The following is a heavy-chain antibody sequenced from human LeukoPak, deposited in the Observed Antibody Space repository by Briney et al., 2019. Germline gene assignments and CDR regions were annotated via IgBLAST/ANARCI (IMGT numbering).Heavy chain of an antibody. CDR3: ARTTGTAEYFQH. D-gene: IGHD1-1*01. CDR1: GFIFSSYW. J-gene: IGHJ1*01. CDR2: IKQDGSEK. V-gene: IGHV3-7*01. Sequence: GGSLRLSCAASGFIFSSYWMSWVRQAPGKGLEWVANIKQDGSEKYYVDSVKGRFTISRDNAKNSLYLQMNSLRAEDTAVYYCARTTGTAEYFQHWGQGTLVTVSS.